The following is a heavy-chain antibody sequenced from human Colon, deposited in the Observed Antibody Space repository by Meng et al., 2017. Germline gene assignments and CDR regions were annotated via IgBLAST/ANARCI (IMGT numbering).Heavy chain of an antibody. D-gene: IGHD3-10*01. V-gene: IGHV4-31*11. Sequence: QVRLQEAGPGVGIARQTRCLTRDISGGDIRSGGYYWSWSREQPGKGLERIGYIYYSGSTYYNPSLKSGVTISVETSKNLCSRKLSSVTAADTAVYYCARSSTYYYGSGSSVLFDYWGQGTLVTVSS. CDR1: GGDIRSGGYY. CDR2: IYYSGST. J-gene: IGHJ4*02. CDR3: ARSSTYYYGSGSSVLFDY.